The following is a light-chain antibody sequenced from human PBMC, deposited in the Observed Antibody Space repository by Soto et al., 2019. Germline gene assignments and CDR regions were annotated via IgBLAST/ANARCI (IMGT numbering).Light chain of an antibody. CDR2: DAS. CDR1: QSVSSY. CDR3: HQRSNWPPEIT. J-gene: IGKJ5*01. Sequence: EIVLTQSPATLSLSPGERATLSCRASQSVSSYLAGYQQKPGQAPRLLIYDASNRATAIPARFSGSGSGTDFTLPISSLEPEDFAVYYCHQRSNWPPEITFGQGTRLEIK. V-gene: IGKV3-11*01.